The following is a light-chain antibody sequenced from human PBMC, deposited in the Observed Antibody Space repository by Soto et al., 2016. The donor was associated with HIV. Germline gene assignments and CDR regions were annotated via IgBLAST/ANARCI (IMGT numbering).Light chain of an antibody. CDR1: KLRNKY. V-gene: IGLV3-1*01. CDR3: QAWDSSTS. J-gene: IGLJ2*01. CDR2: QDR. Sequence: SYELTQPPSVSVSPGQTASITCSGDKLRNKYVSWYQQKPGQSPVLVIYQDRKRPSGIPERFSGSNSGNTATLTISGTQAMDEADYYCQAWDSSTSFGGGAKLIVL.